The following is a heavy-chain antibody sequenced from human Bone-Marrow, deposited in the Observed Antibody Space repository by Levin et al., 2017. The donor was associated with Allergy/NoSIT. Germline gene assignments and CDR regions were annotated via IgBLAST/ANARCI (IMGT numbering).Heavy chain of an antibody. CDR1: GFTVSNNY. CDR2: IYSAGST. Sequence: PGGSLRLSCAVSGFTVSNNYMSWVRQAPGKGLEWVSVIYSAGSTYYADSVRGRFTISRDNSKNTLFLQMNSLRAGDTAVYYCARGGPYGYWGQGTLVTVSS. D-gene: IGHD3-16*01. V-gene: IGHV3-53*01. J-gene: IGHJ4*02. CDR3: ARGGPYGY.